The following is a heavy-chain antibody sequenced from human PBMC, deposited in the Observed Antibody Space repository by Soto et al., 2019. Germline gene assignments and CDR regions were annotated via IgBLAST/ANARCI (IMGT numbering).Heavy chain of an antibody. CDR1: GFTFSTYW. CDR3: ARGEGYCSGGSCYSYYYYGLDV. CDR2: INQDGSER. Sequence: EVQPVESGGGLVQPGGSLRLSCAASGFTFSTYWMSWVRQAPGKGLEWVANINQDGSERYYVDSVKGRFTISRDNAKNSLYLQMNSLRAEDTAVYYCARGEGYCSGGSCYSYYYYGLDVWGQGTTVTVSS. J-gene: IGHJ6*02. D-gene: IGHD2-15*01. V-gene: IGHV3-7*03.